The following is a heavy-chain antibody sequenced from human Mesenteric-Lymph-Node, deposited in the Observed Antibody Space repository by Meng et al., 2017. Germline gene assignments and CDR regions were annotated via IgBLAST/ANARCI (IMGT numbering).Heavy chain of an antibody. D-gene: IGHD3-22*01. CDR3: AKDYVYYYDSSGYYYH. J-gene: IGHJ5*02. V-gene: IGHV3-23*01. Sequence: GGSLRLSCAASGFTFSSYAMSWVRQAPGKGLEWVSAISGSGGSTYYADSVKGRFTISRDNSKNTLYLQMNSLRAEDTAVYYCAKDYVYYYDSSGYYYHWGQGTLVTVSS. CDR2: ISGSGGST. CDR1: GFTFSSYA.